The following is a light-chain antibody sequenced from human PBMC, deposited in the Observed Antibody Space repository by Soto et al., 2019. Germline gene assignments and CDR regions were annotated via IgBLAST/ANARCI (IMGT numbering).Light chain of an antibody. J-gene: IGKJ1*01. CDR2: LGS. V-gene: IGKV2-28*01. CDR1: QSLLHSNGYNF. Sequence: EIVMTQSPLSLPVTPGEPASISCRSSQSLLHSNGYNFLDWYLQKPGQSPQILISLGSDRAPGVPDRFSGSGSGTNFTLKISRVEAEDVGVYYCMQPLQTPWTFGQGTKVEIK. CDR3: MQPLQTPWT.